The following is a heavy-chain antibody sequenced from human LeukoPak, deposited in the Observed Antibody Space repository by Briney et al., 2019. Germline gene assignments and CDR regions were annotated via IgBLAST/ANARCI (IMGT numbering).Heavy chain of an antibody. V-gene: IGHV3-48*01. D-gene: IGHD2-21*01. CDR1: GFTFSSYS. J-gene: IGHJ4*02. Sequence: GGSRRLSCAASGFTFSSYSMNWVRQAPGKGLEWVSYISSSSTIYYADSVKGRFTISRDNAKNSLYPQMNSLRAEDTAMYFCASHSVAVLPIATFDYWGQETLVTVSS. CDR3: ASHSVAVLPIATFDY. CDR2: ISSSSTI.